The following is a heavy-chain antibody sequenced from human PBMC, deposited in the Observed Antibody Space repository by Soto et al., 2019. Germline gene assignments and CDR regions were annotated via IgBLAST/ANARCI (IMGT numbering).Heavy chain of an antibody. J-gene: IGHJ4*02. CDR3: ASQRSSSGWYDY. V-gene: IGHV1-3*01. CDR1: GYTFTSYA. CDR2: INAGNGNT. D-gene: IGHD6-19*01. Sequence: QVQLVQSGAEVKKPGASVKVSCKASGYTFTSYAMHWVRQAPGQRLEWMGWINAGNGNTKYSQKFQGRVTITRDKSASTAYMDLSSLRSEDTAVYYCASQRSSSGWYDYWGQGTLVTVSS.